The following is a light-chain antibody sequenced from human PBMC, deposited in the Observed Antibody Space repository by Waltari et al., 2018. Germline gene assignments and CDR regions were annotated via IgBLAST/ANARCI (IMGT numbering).Light chain of an antibody. CDR2: GAS. CDR1: QTVSSSY. CDR3: QQYADSPT. J-gene: IGKJ1*01. Sequence: DIVLTQSLGTLPLSPGDRATLPCRASQTVSSSYLAWYQQKPGQAPRLLIYGASSRATGIPDRFSGSGSGTDFTLTISRLQPEDFAVYYCQQYADSPTFGQGTKVEIK. V-gene: IGKV3-20*01.